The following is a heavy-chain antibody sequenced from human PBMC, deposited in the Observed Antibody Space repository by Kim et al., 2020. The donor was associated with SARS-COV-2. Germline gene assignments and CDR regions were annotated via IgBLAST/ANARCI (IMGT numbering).Heavy chain of an antibody. CDR2: ISYDGSNK. Sequence: GGSLRLSCAASGFTFSSYGMHWVRQAPGKGLEWVAVISYDGSNKYYADSVKGRFTISRDNSKNTLYLQMNSLRAEDTAVYYCARDRNYDILTGQPYFDYWGQGTLVTVSS. D-gene: IGHD3-9*01. V-gene: IGHV3-33*05. CDR3: ARDRNYDILTGQPYFDY. J-gene: IGHJ4*02. CDR1: GFTFSSYG.